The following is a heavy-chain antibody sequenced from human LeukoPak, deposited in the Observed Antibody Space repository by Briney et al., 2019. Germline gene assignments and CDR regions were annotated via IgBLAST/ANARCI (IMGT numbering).Heavy chain of an antibody. V-gene: IGHV1-18*01. Sequence: ASVKVSCKASGYIFTSYGTSWVRQAPGQGLEWLGWINTYNANTNYAQKLQGRVTMTTDTSTNTAYMELRSLRSGDTAVYYCARVKGGDSRDYWGQGTLVTVSS. J-gene: IGHJ4*02. CDR1: GYIFTSYG. D-gene: IGHD2-21*02. CDR2: INTYNANT. CDR3: ARVKGGDSRDY.